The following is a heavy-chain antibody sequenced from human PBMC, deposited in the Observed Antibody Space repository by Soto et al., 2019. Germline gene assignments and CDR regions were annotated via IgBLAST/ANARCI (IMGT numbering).Heavy chain of an antibody. D-gene: IGHD2-2*01. CDR1: GFTFSSYG. Sequence: QVQLVESGGGVVQPGRSLRLSCAASGFTFSSYGMHWVRQAPGKGLEWVAVISYDGSNKYYADSVKGRFTISRDNAKNSLYLQMNSLRAEDTAVYYCARDPGKGYCSSTSCYPGYFDYWGQGTLVTVSS. CDR3: ARDPGKGYCSSTSCYPGYFDY. V-gene: IGHV3-30*03. J-gene: IGHJ4*02. CDR2: ISYDGSNK.